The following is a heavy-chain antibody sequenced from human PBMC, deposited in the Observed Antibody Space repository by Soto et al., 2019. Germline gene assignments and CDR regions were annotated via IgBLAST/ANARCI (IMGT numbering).Heavy chain of an antibody. Sequence: GGSLRLSCAASGFTVSSDSMTWVRQAPGKGLEWISIIYSDNNTDYADSVKGRFSISRDTSKNILYLQMNSLRAEDTAEYFCAKASDGGWPYYFDSWGQGALVTVSS. D-gene: IGHD2-15*01. CDR1: GFTVSSDS. CDR2: IYSDNNT. V-gene: IGHV3-53*01. J-gene: IGHJ4*02. CDR3: AKASDGGWPYYFDS.